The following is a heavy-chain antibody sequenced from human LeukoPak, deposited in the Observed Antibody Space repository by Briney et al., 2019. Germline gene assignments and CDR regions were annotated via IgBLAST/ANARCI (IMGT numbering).Heavy chain of an antibody. CDR2: IYYSGST. CDR1: GGSISSSSYY. CDR3: ARGRPGWTTWFDP. V-gene: IGHV4-39*01. D-gene: IGHD3/OR15-3a*01. Sequence: SETLSLAYTVSGGSISSSSYYWGWIRQPPGKGLEWIGSIYYSGSTYYNPSLKSRVTISVDTSKNQFSLKLSSVTAADTAVYYCARGRPGWTTWFDPWGQGTLVTVSS. J-gene: IGHJ5*02.